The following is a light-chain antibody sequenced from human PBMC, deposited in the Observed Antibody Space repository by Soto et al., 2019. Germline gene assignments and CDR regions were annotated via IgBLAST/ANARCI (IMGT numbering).Light chain of an antibody. J-gene: IGLJ1*01. V-gene: IGLV2-23*01. CDR1: SSDVGDYNL. CDR2: EGT. Sequence: QSALTQPASVSGSPGQSITISCTGTSSDVGDYNLVSWYQQHPGKVPKLIIYEGTKRPSGVSNRFSGSKSGNTASLTISGLQAEDEADYYCCSYAGGTSYVFGTGTKVTVL. CDR3: CSYAGGTSYV.